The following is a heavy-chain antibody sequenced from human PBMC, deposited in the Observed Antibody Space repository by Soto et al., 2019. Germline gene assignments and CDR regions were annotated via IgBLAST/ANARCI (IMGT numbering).Heavy chain of an antibody. CDR1: GFTFSSYA. CDR3: ATVGRLHYFDY. CDR2: ISYDGSNK. V-gene: IGHV3-30-3*01. J-gene: IGHJ4*02. D-gene: IGHD4-17*01. Sequence: QVQLVESGGGVVQPGRSLRLSCAASGFTFSSYAMHWVRQAPGKGLEWVAVISYDGSNKYYADSVKGRFTISRDNSKNTLYLQMNSLRAEDTAVYYCATVGRLHYFDYWGQGTLLTVS.